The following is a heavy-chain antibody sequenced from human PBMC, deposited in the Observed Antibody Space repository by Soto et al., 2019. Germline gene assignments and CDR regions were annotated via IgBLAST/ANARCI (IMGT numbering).Heavy chain of an antibody. Sequence: SETLSLTCTFSVGSVSSGSYYCSWIRQPPWKGLEWVGYIYNSGSTKYNPSLKSRVTISLDTSKNQFSLKLSSVTAADTAVYYCARDREAIVVLQSATESWEQGTMVPVSS. CDR2: IYNSGST. V-gene: IGHV4-61*01. CDR1: VGSVSSGSYY. CDR3: ARDREAIVVLQSATES. D-gene: IGHD2-2*01. J-gene: IGHJ4*03.